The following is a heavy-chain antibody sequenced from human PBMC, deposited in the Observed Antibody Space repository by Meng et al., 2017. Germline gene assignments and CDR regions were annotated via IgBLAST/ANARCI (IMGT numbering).Heavy chain of an antibody. V-gene: IGHV3-23*01. CDR3: AKILWFGELLLNYYYYGMDV. D-gene: IGHD3-10*01. J-gene: IGHJ6*02. CDR1: GFTFSSYA. CDR2: ISGSGGST. Sequence: ESLKISCAASGFTFSSYAMSWVRQAPGKGLEWVSAISGSGGSTYYADSVKGRFTISRDNSKNTLYLQMNSLRAEDTAVYYCAKILWFGELLLNYYYYGMDVWGQGTTVTVSS.